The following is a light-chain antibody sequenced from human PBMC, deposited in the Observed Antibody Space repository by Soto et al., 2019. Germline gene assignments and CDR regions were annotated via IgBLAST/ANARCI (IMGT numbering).Light chain of an antibody. CDR3: QQRSNWPVT. CDR1: QRVSSY. J-gene: IGKJ1*01. CDR2: DAS. Sequence: EIVLTQSPGTLSLSPGERATLSCRASQRVSSYLAWYQQKPGQAPRLLIYDASTRATGISARFSGSWSGTDFTLTISSLEPEDFAVYYCQQRSNWPVTFGQGTKVEVK. V-gene: IGKV3-11*01.